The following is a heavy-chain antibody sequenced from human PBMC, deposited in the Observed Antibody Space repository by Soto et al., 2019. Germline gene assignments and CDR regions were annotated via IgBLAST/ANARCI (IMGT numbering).Heavy chain of an antibody. J-gene: IGHJ5*02. Sequence: QVQLQQWGAGLLKPSETLSLTCAVYGGSFSGNYWSWIRQPPGKGLEWIGEINRSGSTNSNPSLTRRVTISVDTSKNQFSLKLSSVTAADTAVYFCARGRRRQLVRSAASDWFDPWGQGTLVTVSS. CDR3: ARGRRRQLVRSAASDWFDP. V-gene: IGHV4-34*01. CDR2: INRSGST. CDR1: GGSFSGNY. D-gene: IGHD6-6*01.